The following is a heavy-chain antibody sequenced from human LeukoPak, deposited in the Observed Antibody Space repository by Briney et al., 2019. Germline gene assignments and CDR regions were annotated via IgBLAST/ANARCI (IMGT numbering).Heavy chain of an antibody. Sequence: SETLSLTCTVSGGSISSSSYYWGWIRQPPGKGLEWIGYIYYSGSTNYNPSLKSRVTISVDTSKNQFSLKLSSVTAADTAVYYCARDLLSRFDPWGQGTLVTVSS. D-gene: IGHD2/OR15-2a*01. CDR1: GGSISSSSYY. CDR2: IYYSGST. J-gene: IGHJ5*02. V-gene: IGHV4-61*05. CDR3: ARDLLSRFDP.